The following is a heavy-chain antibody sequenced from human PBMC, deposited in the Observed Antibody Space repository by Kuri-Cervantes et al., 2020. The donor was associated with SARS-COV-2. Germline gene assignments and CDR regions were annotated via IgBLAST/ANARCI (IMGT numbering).Heavy chain of an antibody. V-gene: IGHV4-34*01. CDR2: TNHSGST. Sequence: SETLSLTCAVYGGSFSGYYWSWIRQPPGKGLEWIGETNHSGSTNYNPSLKSRVTISVDTSKNQFSLKLSSVTAADTAVYYCARRESSRAFDYWGQGTLVTVSS. CDR1: GGSFSGYY. D-gene: IGHD6-6*01. J-gene: IGHJ4*02. CDR3: ARRESSRAFDY.